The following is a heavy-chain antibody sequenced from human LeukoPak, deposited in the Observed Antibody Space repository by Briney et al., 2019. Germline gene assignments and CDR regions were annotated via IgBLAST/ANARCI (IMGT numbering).Heavy chain of an antibody. V-gene: IGHV3-30-3*01. CDR2: ISYDGSNE. Sequence: QPGGSLRLSCAASGFTFSSYAMHWVRQAPGKGLEWVALISYDGSNEYYADSVKGRFTISRDNAKNSLYLQMNSPRAEDTAIYYCAREEWWFDPWGQGTLVTVSS. D-gene: IGHD2-8*01. CDR3: AREEWWFDP. CDR1: GFTFSSYA. J-gene: IGHJ5*02.